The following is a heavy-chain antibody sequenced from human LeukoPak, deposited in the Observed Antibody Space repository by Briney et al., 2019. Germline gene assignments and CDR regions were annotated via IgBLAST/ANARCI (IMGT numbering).Heavy chain of an antibody. CDR2: IIPIFGTA. CDR3: AGVVVPAAMRLGMDV. D-gene: IGHD2-2*01. CDR1: GGTFSSYA. Sequence: ASVTVSCKASGGTFSSYAISWVRQAPGQGLEWMGGIIPIFGTANYAQKFQGRVTITADESTSTAYMELSSLRSEDTAVYYCAGVVVPAAMRLGMDVWGQGTTVTVSS. V-gene: IGHV1-69*13. J-gene: IGHJ6*02.